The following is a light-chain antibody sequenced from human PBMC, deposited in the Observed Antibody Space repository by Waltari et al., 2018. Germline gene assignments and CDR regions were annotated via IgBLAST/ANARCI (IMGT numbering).Light chain of an antibody. J-gene: IGKJ4*01. CDR1: QSLLHSNGYNY. CDR3: MQALRNV. Sequence: DIVMTQSPLSLPVTPGEPASISCRSSQSLLHSNGYNYLDWYLQKPGQSPQLLIYLGSNRASGVPDRFSGSGSGTDFTLKISRVEAEDVGVYYCMQALRNVFGGGTKVEIK. CDR2: LGS. V-gene: IGKV2-28*01.